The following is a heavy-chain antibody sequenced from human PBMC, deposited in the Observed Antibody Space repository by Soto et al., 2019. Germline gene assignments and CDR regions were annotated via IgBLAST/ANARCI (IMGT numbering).Heavy chain of an antibody. D-gene: IGHD3-16*01. Sequence: PSETLSLTCTVSGGSISRYYWSWIRQPPGKGLEWIGYIYYSGSTNYNPSLKSRVTISVDTSKNQFSLKLSSVNAADTAVYYCAIQLHLGWFDPWGEGTLVTV. CDR2: IYYSGST. V-gene: IGHV4-59*08. CDR3: AIQLHLGWFDP. CDR1: GGSISRYY. J-gene: IGHJ5*02.